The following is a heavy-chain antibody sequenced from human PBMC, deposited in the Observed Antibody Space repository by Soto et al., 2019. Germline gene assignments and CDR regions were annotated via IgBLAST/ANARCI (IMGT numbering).Heavy chain of an antibody. J-gene: IGHJ2*01. CDR3: EKATYEISSRSRHSWNRSSDL. D-gene: IGHD1-1*01. CDR2: ISASGGTT. V-gene: IGHV3-23*01. Sequence: KRLEWVSVISASGGTTYYADSVKGRFTISRDNSKNTLYLQMNSVRAEDIVFFYTEKATYEISSRSRHSWNRSSDL.